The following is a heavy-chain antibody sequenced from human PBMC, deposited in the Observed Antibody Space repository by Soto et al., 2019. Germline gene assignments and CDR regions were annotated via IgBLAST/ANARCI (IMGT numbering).Heavy chain of an antibody. J-gene: IGHJ3*02. D-gene: IGHD6-13*01. V-gene: IGHV3-23*01. Sequence: GGSLRLSCAASLFTFSSYAMSWVRQSPGKGLEWVSAISGSGGSTYHADSVKGRFTISRDNSKNTLYLQMNSLRAEDTAVYYCAKDPAYSSPVVAFDIWGQGTMVTVSS. CDR2: ISGSGGST. CDR1: LFTFSSYA. CDR3: AKDPAYSSPVVAFDI.